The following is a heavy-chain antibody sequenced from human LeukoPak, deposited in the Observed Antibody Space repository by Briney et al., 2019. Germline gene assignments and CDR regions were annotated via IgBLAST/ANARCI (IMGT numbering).Heavy chain of an antibody. CDR3: ARGSTVTTAYYYYYMDV. V-gene: IGHV4-61*02. Sequence: SETLSLTCTVSGGSISSGSYYWSWIRQPAGKGLEWIGRIYTSGSTNYNPSLKSRVTISVDTSKNQFSLKLSSVTAADTAVYYCARGSTVTTAYYYYYMDVWGKGTTVTISS. CDR2: IYTSGST. D-gene: IGHD4-17*01. CDR1: GGSISSGSYY. J-gene: IGHJ6*03.